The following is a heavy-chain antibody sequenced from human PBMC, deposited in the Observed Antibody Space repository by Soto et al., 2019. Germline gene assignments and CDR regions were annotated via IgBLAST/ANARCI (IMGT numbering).Heavy chain of an antibody. V-gene: IGHV4-4*07. CDR2: IYTTGST. CDR1: GGSISTYF. J-gene: IGHJ6*02. Sequence: LSLTCTVSGGSISTYFWSWIRQPAGGGLEWIGRIYTTGSTNYNPSLKSRVTMSLDTSRNQFSLKLSSVTAADTAVYYCAREGGYFYSSGSGVYHYHGVDVWGQGTTVTVSS. D-gene: IGHD6-19*01. CDR3: AREGGYFYSSGSGVYHYHGVDV.